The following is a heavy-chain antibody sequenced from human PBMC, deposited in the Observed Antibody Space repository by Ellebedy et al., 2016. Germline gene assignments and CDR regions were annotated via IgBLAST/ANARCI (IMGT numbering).Heavy chain of an antibody. D-gene: IGHD2-15*01. J-gene: IGHJ5*02. CDR3: ASVLLPTNWFDP. V-gene: IGHV1-2*02. CDR2: INPNSGGT. Sequence: ASVKVSCXASGYTFTGYYMHWVRQAPGQGLEWMGWINPNSGGTNYAQKFQGRVTMTRDTSISTAYMELSSLRSDDTAVYYCASVLLPTNWFDPWGQGTLVTVSS. CDR1: GYTFTGYY.